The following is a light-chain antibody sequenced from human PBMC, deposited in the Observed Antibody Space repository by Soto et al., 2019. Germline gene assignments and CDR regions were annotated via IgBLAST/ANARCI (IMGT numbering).Light chain of an antibody. CDR1: QSVSSN. CDR2: DES. Sequence: EIVMTQSPATLSVSPGESATLSCRASQSVSSNLAWYQQKTGQAHRLLIYDESNRATGIPDTFSGGGSGTDFTLTISRLEPEELAVYYCQQRTNWPLTFGAGSKVDIK. V-gene: IGKV3-11*01. J-gene: IGKJ4*01. CDR3: QQRTNWPLT.